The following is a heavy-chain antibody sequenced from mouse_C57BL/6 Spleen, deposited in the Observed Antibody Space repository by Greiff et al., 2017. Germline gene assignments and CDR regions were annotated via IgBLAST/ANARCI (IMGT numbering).Heavy chain of an antibody. CDR2: IYPGDGDT. Sequence: VQLQQSGAELVKPGASVKISCKASGYAFSSYWMNWVKQRPGKGLEWIGQIYPGDGDTNYNGKFKGKATLTADKSSSTAYMQLRSLTSEDSAVYFCARQGWLLQDYYAMDYWGQGTSVTVSS. CDR1: GYAFSSYW. CDR3: ARQGWLLQDYYAMDY. D-gene: IGHD2-3*01. V-gene: IGHV1-80*01. J-gene: IGHJ4*01.